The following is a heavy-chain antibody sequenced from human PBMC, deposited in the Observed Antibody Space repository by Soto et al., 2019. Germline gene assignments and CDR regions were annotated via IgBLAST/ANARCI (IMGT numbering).Heavy chain of an antibody. Sequence: QVQLVQSGAEVKKPGSSVKVSCKASGGTFSSYAISWVRQAPGQGLEWMGGIIPIFGTANYAQKFQGRVTITADESTSTAYMELSSLRLEDRAVYYCAGPPELTRIYYYYGMDVWGQGTTVTVSS. D-gene: IGHD1-7*01. CDR3: AGPPELTRIYYYYGMDV. J-gene: IGHJ6*02. CDR2: IIPIFGTA. CDR1: GGTFSSYA. V-gene: IGHV1-69*12.